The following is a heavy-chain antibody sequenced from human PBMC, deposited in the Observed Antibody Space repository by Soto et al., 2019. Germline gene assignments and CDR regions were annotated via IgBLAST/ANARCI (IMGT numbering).Heavy chain of an antibody. CDR1: GFTFRSYW. V-gene: IGHV3-74*01. D-gene: IGHD6-6*01. CDR2: INSDGSST. CDR3: ASVGSSLHFDS. Sequence: EVQLVESGGGLVQPGGSLRLSCAASGFTFRSYWMQWVRQAPGKGLVWFSWINSDGSSTSYADSVKGSFTISRDNAKNTLYLQMNSLRAADTAVYYCASVGSSLHFDSWGQVTLVTVSS. J-gene: IGHJ4*02.